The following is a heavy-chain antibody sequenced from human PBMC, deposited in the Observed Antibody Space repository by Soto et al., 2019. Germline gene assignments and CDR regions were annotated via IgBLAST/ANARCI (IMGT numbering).Heavy chain of an antibody. V-gene: IGHV1-18*01. CDR1: GYTFTSYG. D-gene: IGHD2-15*01. J-gene: IGHJ6*02. Sequence: ASVKVSCKASGYTFTSYGISWVRQAPGQGLEWMGWISAYNGNTNYAQKLQGRVTMTTDTSTSTAYMELRSLRSDDTAVYYCARDCSGGSCYSYYYYYGMDVWGQGTTVTV. CDR3: ARDCSGGSCYSYYYYYGMDV. CDR2: ISAYNGNT.